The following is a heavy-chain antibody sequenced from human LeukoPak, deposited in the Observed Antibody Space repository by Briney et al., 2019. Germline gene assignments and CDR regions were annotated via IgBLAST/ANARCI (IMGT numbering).Heavy chain of an antibody. CDR1: GFTFSSYW. CDR2: IKKDGSEK. J-gene: IGHJ6*03. CDR3: AKGGTMVRGVKLFPHMDV. Sequence: GGSPRLSCAASGFTFSSYWMSWVRQAPGKGLEWVANIKKDGSEKYYVDSVKGRFTISRDNAKNSLYLQMNSLRAEDTAVYYCAKGGTMVRGVKLFPHMDVWGKGTTVTVSS. D-gene: IGHD3-10*01. V-gene: IGHV3-7*01.